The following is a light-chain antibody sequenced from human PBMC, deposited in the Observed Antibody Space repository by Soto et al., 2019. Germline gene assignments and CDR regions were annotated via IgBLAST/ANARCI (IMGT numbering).Light chain of an antibody. CDR1: QSVRSN. CDR3: QQYKNWPPIT. V-gene: IGKV3-15*01. Sequence: VMRQSPATQSVSPGERATLSCRATQSVRSNLAWYQQKPGQAPRLLIYGAFSRATGIPARFSGSGSGTEFTLTISSLQSEDFAVYYCQQYKNWPPITFGQGTRLEIK. CDR2: GAF. J-gene: IGKJ5*01.